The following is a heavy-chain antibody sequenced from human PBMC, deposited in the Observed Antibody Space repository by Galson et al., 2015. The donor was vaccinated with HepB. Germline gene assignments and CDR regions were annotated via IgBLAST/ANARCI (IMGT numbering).Heavy chain of an antibody. CDR1: GFTFSSYW. Sequence: SLRLSCAASGFTFSSYWLHWVRQAPGKGLVWVSGIDSGGTDTRYADSVKGRFTISRDNAQNTLYLQMNSLRAEDTAVYYCARDSIVVVVAAPLDYWGQGTLVTVSS. V-gene: IGHV3-74*01. J-gene: IGHJ4*02. CDR2: IDSGGTDT. D-gene: IGHD2-15*01. CDR3: ARDSIVVVVAAPLDY.